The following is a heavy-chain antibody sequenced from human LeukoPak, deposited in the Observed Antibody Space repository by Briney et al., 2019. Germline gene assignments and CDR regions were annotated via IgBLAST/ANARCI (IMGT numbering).Heavy chain of an antibody. CDR1: GGSVRDYY. CDR3: ARGDQPVNLDY. D-gene: IGHD4-11*01. Sequence: SETLSLTCAVSGGSVRDYYWSWIRQPPGKGLEWIAEIHHSGTTKYNPSLESRVTISMDTSKNQFSLKLSSLTAADTAVYYCARGDQPVNLDYWGQGTLVTVSS. CDR2: IHHSGTT. J-gene: IGHJ4*02. V-gene: IGHV4-34*01.